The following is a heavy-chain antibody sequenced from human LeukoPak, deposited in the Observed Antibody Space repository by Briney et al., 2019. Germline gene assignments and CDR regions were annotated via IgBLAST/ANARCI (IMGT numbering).Heavy chain of an antibody. J-gene: IGHJ3*02. V-gene: IGHV3-23*01. CDR2: ISGSGGST. CDR3: AKDLLGYCSSTSCYYYNDAFGI. Sequence: GGSLRLSCAASGFTFSSYAMSWVRQAPGKGLEWVSAISGSGGSTYYADSVKGRFTISRDNSKNTLYLQMNSLRAEDTAVYYCAKDLLGYCSSTSCYYYNDAFGIWGQGTMVTVSS. CDR1: GFTFSSYA. D-gene: IGHD2-2*01.